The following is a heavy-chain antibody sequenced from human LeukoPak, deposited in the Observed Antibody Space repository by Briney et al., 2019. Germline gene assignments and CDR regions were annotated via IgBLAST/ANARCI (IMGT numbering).Heavy chain of an antibody. J-gene: IGHJ6*02. CDR3: ARDGTNYDILTGPTLGMDV. Sequence: GGSLRLSCAASGFTFSSYGMHWVHQAPGKGLEWVAVIWYDGSNKYYADSVKGRFTISRDNSKNTLYLQMKSLRAEDTAVYYCARDGTNYDILTGPTLGMDVWGQGTTVTVSS. D-gene: IGHD3-9*01. CDR2: IWYDGSNK. V-gene: IGHV3-33*01. CDR1: GFTFSSYG.